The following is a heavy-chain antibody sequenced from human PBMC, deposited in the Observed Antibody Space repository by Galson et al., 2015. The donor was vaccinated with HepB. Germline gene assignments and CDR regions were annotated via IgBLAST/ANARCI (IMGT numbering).Heavy chain of an antibody. CDR1: GLTFSTYA. D-gene: IGHD3-16*01. CDR3: AKGAPDTTDYRVRFDY. J-gene: IGHJ4*02. CDR2: ISGSGVNT. V-gene: IGHV3-23*01. Sequence: SLRLSCAASGLTFSTYAMSWVRQAPGKGLEWVSAISGSGVNTYYADSMKGRFTISRDNSKNTLYLQMNSLRVEDTAVYHCAKGAPDTTDYRVRFDYWGQGTLVTVSS.